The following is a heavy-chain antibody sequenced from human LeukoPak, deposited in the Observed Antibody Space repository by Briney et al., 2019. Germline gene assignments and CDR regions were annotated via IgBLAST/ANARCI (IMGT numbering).Heavy chain of an antibody. D-gene: IGHD6-19*01. Sequence: GGSLRLSCAASGFTVSSNYMSWVRQAPGKGLEWVSVIYSGGSAYYADSVKGRFTISRDNSKNTLYLQMNSLRAEDTAVDYCANPTHSSGWYWGKGTLDTVSS. CDR3: ANPTHSSGWY. V-gene: IGHV3-66*02. CDR2: IYSGGSA. CDR1: GFTVSSNY. J-gene: IGHJ4*02.